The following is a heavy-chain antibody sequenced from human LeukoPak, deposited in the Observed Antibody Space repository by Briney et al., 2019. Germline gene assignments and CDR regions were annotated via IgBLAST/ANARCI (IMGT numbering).Heavy chain of an antibody. CDR3: ARHPSSSTTNYSDY. CDR1: GYSFTSYW. J-gene: IGHJ4*02. V-gene: IGHV5-51*01. D-gene: IGHD2-2*01. Sequence: GESLKISCKGSGYSFTSYWIGLVRQMPGKGLEWMGIIYPGDSDTRYNPSFQGQVTISADKSISTAYLQWSSLKASDTAMYYCARHPSSSTTNYSDYWGQGTLVTVSS. CDR2: IYPGDSDT.